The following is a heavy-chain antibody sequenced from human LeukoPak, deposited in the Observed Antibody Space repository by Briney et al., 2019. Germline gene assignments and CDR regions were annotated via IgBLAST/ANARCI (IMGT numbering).Heavy chain of an antibody. J-gene: IGHJ6*02. D-gene: IGHD6-19*01. CDR3: ARDLGAVADYYYGMDV. Sequence: KPSETLSLTCAVSGGSISSYYWSWIRQPPGKGLEWIGYIYYSGSTNYNPSLKSRVTISVDTSKNQFSLKLSSVTAADTAVYYCARDLGAVADYYYGMDVWGQGTTVTVSS. CDR2: IYYSGST. CDR1: GGSISSYY. V-gene: IGHV4-59*01.